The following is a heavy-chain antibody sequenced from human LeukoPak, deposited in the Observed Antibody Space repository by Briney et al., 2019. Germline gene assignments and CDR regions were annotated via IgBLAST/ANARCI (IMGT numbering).Heavy chain of an antibody. Sequence: PSETLSLTCTVSGWSLSSGSYYWSWMRQPPEKGLEWFGEIYYRGSTNYNPSVKSRVTISVDTSKNQFSLKLSSVTAADTAVYYCARGVGYCSSTSCYLHFDYWGQGTLVTVSS. D-gene: IGHD2-2*01. CDR3: ARGVGYCSSTSCYLHFDY. J-gene: IGHJ4*02. CDR1: GWSLSSGSYY. CDR2: IYYRGST. V-gene: IGHV4-61*01.